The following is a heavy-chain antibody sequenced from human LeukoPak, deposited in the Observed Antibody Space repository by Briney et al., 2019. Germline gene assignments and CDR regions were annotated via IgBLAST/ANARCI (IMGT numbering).Heavy chain of an antibody. D-gene: IGHD3-22*01. CDR3: ARGPPMYSYGSTAFHYDYFEY. CDR2: INPDGSTT. CDR1: GFAFRNYW. V-gene: IGHV3-74*01. J-gene: IGHJ4*02. Sequence: GGSLRLSCVASGFAFRNYWMYWVRHGPGKGLVWLSRINPDGSTTTYADSVKGRSTISRDNSKSTLYLQMNSLRADDTAIYYCARGPPMYSYGSTAFHYDYFEYWGQGSLVTVSS.